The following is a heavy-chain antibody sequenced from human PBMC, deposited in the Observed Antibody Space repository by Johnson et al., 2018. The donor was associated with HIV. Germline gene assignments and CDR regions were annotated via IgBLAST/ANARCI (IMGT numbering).Heavy chain of an antibody. D-gene: IGHD3-3*01. CDR2: IKQDGSAK. V-gene: IGHV3-7*04. CDR1: GFRISNYW. CDR3: ARGFRSAFVDSFDI. J-gene: IGHJ3*02. Sequence: VQLVESGGGLVQRGGSLRLSCSGSGFRISNYWMSWVRQAQEKGLEWVAYIKQDGSAKHYVDSVEGRFTISRDNAKNSLYLQRDSLRVEDTAVYYCARGFRSAFVDSFDIWGQGTMVTVSS.